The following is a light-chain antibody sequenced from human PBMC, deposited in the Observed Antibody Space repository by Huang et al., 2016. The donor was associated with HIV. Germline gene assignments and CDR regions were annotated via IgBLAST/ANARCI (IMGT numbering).Light chain of an antibody. CDR3: QQYNDWPPIT. CDR2: EAS. V-gene: IGKV3-15*01. Sequence: EIVMTQSPDTLSVFPGERVTLSCRASESVSRSLAWYQQKSGQAPRLLIYEASTRATGIPARFSGSGSGTEFTLTINSLLSEDFAVYYCQQYNDWPPITFGQGTRLDMK. J-gene: IGKJ5*01. CDR1: ESVSRS.